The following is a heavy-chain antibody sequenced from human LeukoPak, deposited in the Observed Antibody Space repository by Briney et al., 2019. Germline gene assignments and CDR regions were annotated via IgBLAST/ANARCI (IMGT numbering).Heavy chain of an antibody. Sequence: ASVKVSCKASGYTFTGYYMHWVRQAPGQGLEWMGRINPNSGGTNYAQKFQGRVTMTRDTSISTAYMELSRLRSDDTAVYYCARDLIVVNWFDPWGKGTLVTVSS. CDR3: ARDLIVVNWFDP. CDR2: INPNSGGT. V-gene: IGHV1-2*06. J-gene: IGHJ5*02. D-gene: IGHD2-15*01. CDR1: GYTFTGYY.